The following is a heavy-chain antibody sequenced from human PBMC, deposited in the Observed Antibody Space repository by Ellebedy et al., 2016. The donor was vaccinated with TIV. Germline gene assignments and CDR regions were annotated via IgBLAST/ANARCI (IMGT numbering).Heavy chain of an antibody. CDR2: ISHTGSRT. J-gene: IGHJ4*02. CDR3: AKGRGGGSDSSAPRYYFDY. D-gene: IGHD3-22*01. Sequence: GESLKISCAASGFTFSSYAMSWVRQAPGKGLEWVSTISHTGSRTYYADSVEGRFTISSDNSKKTLYLQMNRLRAEDTAVYYCAKGRGGGSDSSAPRYYFDYWGLGTLVTVSS. V-gene: IGHV3-23*01. CDR1: GFTFSSYA.